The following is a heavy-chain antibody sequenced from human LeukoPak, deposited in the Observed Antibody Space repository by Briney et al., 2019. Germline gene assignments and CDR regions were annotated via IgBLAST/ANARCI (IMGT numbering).Heavy chain of an antibody. J-gene: IGHJ4*02. V-gene: IGHV1-46*01. CDR3: ARDRGSSGWYVGY. D-gene: IGHD6-19*01. CDR2: INPSGGST. Sequence: ASVKVSCKASGGTFSSYAISWVRQAPGQGLEWMGIINPSGGSTSYAQKFQGRVTMTTDTSTSTAYMELRSLRSDDTAVYYCARDRGSSGWYVGYWGQGTLVTVSS. CDR1: GGTFSSYA.